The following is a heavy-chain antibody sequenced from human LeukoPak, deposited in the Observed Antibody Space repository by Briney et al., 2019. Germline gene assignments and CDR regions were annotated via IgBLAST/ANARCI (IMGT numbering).Heavy chain of an antibody. CDR2: IYPGDSDT. D-gene: IGHD3-22*01. CDR1: GYSFTSYW. Sequence: GESLKISCKGSGYSFTSYWIGWVRQMPGKGLEWMGIIYPGDSDTRYSPSFQGQVTISADKSISTAYLQWSSLKASDTATYYCARHASYYYDSSGQSASWFDPWGQGTLVTVSS. V-gene: IGHV5-51*01. CDR3: ARHASYYYDSSGQSASWFDP. J-gene: IGHJ5*02.